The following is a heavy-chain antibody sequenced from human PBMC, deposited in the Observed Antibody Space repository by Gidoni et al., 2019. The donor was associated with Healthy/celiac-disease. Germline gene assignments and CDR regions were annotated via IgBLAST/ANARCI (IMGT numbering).Heavy chain of an antibody. CDR1: GYTFTSYY. CDR3: AREDSGPVPPFDY. V-gene: IGHV1-46*01. D-gene: IGHD1-26*01. Sequence: QVQLVQSGAEVKKPGASVKVSCRASGYTFTSYYMHRVRQAPGQGLEWMGIINPSGGSTSYAQKFQGRVTMTRDTSTSTVYMELSSLRSEDTAVYYCAREDSGPVPPFDYWGQGTLVTVSS. J-gene: IGHJ4*02. CDR2: INPSGGST.